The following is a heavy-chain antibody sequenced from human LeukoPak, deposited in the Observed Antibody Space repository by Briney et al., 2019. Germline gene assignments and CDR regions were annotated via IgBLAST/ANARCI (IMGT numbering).Heavy chain of an antibody. CDR3: ARHASISPPAYHGMDV. Sequence: SETLSLTCTVSGGSISRHYWSWIRQSPGKGLEWIGYIHYTGSTDYNPFLKSRVTMSVDTSKNQFSLNLRSVTAADTAVYYCARHASISPPAYHGMDVWGQGITVTVSS. D-gene: IGHD4-11*01. CDR1: GGSISRHY. CDR2: IHYTGST. V-gene: IGHV4-59*08. J-gene: IGHJ6*02.